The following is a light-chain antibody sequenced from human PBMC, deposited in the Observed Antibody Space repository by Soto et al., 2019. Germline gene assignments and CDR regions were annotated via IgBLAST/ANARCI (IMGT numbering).Light chain of an antibody. CDR2: GAS. CDR3: QHHGSSLYT. Sequence: EIVLTQSPGTLSLDPGGRGTLSCKASKSVTSTYLAWYQQKPGQAPRPLIYGASSRATGIPDRFSGSGSGRYFGLTISRLEPDDVAVYYCQHHGSSLYTFGQGTKLEIK. J-gene: IGKJ2*01. V-gene: IGKV3-20*01. CDR1: KSVTSTY.